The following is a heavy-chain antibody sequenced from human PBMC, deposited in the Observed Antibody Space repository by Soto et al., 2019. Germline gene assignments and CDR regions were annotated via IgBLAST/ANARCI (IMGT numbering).Heavy chain of an antibody. CDR2: INAGNGNT. CDR1: GYTFTSYA. D-gene: IGHD3-22*01. CDR3: ARGSGNYYLDDY. Sequence: QVQLVQSGAEEKKPGASVKVSCKASGYTFTSYAMHWVRQAPGQRREWMGWINAGNGNTKYSQKFQGRVTITRDTSASTAYIELSSLRSEDTAVYYCARGSGNYYLDDYWGQGTLVTVSS. J-gene: IGHJ4*02. V-gene: IGHV1-3*05.